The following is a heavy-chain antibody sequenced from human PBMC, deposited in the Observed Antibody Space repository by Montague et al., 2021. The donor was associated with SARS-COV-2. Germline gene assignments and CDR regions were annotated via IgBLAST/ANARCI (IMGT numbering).Heavy chain of an antibody. V-gene: IGHV3-30*04. CDR3: AREGYRSGSFYIDY. D-gene: IGHD1-26*01. J-gene: IGHJ4*01. Sequence: SLRLSCAASSLPFNGYAMHWVRQAPGKGLEWLTFISHDESNHRYADSVKGRFTISRDNSKNTLYLQMESLRPEDTAVYYCAREGYRSGSFYIDYWGQGTLVTVSS. CDR2: ISHDESNH. CDR1: SLPFNGYA.